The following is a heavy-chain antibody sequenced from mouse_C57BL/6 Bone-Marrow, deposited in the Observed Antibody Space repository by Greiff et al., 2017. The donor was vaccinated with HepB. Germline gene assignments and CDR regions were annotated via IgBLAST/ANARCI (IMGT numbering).Heavy chain of an antibody. D-gene: IGHD1-1*01. CDR1: GYSFTDYN. CDR3: AKVDYYGSSEAWFAY. V-gene: IGHV1-39*01. Sequence: VQLQQSGPELVKPGASVKISCKASGYSFTDYNMNWVKQSNGKSLEWIGVINPNYGTTSYNQKFKGKATLTVDQSSSTAYMQLNSLTSEDSAVYYCAKVDYYGSSEAWFAYWGQGTLVTVSA. J-gene: IGHJ3*01. CDR2: INPNYGTT.